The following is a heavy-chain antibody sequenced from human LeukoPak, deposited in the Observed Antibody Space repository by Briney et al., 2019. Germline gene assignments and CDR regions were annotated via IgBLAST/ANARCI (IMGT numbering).Heavy chain of an antibody. CDR3: ARQGYCTNGVCSIGGGYYYYMDV. Sequence: SETLSLTCTVSGGSISSSSYYWGWIRQPPGKGLEWIGSIYYSRSTYYNPSLKSRVTISVDTSKNQFSLKLGSVTAADTAVYYCARQGYCTNGVCSIGGGYYYYMDVWGKGTTVTVSS. D-gene: IGHD2-8*01. J-gene: IGHJ6*03. CDR2: IYYSRST. CDR1: GGSISSSSYY. V-gene: IGHV4-39*07.